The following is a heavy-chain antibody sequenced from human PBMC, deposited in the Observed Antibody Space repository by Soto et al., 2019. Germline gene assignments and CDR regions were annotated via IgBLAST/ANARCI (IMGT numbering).Heavy chain of an antibody. CDR1: GYTFTSYD. V-gene: IGHV1-8*01. J-gene: IGHJ6*03. CDR3: ARGMWGTTHSRLWVRAYYYYMDV. Sequence: ASVKVSCKASGYTFTSYDINWVRQATGQGLEWMGWMNPNSGNTGYAQKFQGRVTMTRNTSISTAYMELSSLRSEDTAVYYCARGMWGTTHSRLWVRAYYYYMDVWGKGTTVTVSS. D-gene: IGHD2-2*01. CDR2: MNPNSGNT.